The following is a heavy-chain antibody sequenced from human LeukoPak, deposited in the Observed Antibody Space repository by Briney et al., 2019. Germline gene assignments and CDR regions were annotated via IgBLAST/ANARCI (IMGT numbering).Heavy chain of an antibody. Sequence: GGSLRLSCAASGFTFSSYWMHWVRQVPGKGLVWVSRINPDGSSTTYADSVKGRFTISRDNAKNTLYLQMNSLRAEDTAVYYCARSSSSWYPLDCWGQGTLVTVSS. CDR2: INPDGSST. J-gene: IGHJ4*02. CDR1: GFTFSSYW. CDR3: ARSSSSWYPLDC. V-gene: IGHV3-74*01. D-gene: IGHD2-2*01.